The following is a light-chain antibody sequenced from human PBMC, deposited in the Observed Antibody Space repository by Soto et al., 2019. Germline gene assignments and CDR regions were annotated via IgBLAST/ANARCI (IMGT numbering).Light chain of an antibody. V-gene: IGKV2-30*01. CDR2: KVS. CDR3: QQYDNWPRT. J-gene: IGKJ1*01. Sequence: DVVMTQSPLSLPVTLGQPASISCRSSQSLVSTDGNTYLNWFHHRPGQSPRRLIYKVSVRNSGVPDRFSGSGSGTEFTLTISSLQSEDFAVYYCQQYDNWPRTFGQGTKVDIK. CDR1: QSLVSTDGNTY.